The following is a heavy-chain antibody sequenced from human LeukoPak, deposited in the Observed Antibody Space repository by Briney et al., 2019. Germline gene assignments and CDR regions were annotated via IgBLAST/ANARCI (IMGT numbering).Heavy chain of an antibody. CDR2: ITGPADYT. J-gene: IGHJ3*02. Sequence: AGGSLRLSCAASGFTFSNYAMSWVRQAPGKGLEWVSTITGPADYTFYADSVKGRFTVSRDNSKNPLHLQMNSLRVEDTAAYYCAKDYLGQLVLFDIWGQGTMVTVSS. CDR1: GFTFSNYA. D-gene: IGHD1-1*01. V-gene: IGHV3-23*01. CDR3: AKDYLGQLVLFDI.